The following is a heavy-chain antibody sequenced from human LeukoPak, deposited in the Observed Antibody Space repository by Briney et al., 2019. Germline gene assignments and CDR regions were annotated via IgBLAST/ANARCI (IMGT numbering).Heavy chain of an antibody. J-gene: IGHJ4*02. CDR3: ARSPIVGATEAFDY. CDR1: GYTFTSYG. V-gene: IGHV1-18*01. Sequence: ASVKVSCKASGYTFTSYGISWVRQAPGQGLERMGWISAYNGNTNYAQKLQGRVTMTADTSTSTAYMELRSLRSDDTAVYYCARSPIVGATEAFDYWGQGTLVTVSS. CDR2: ISAYNGNT. D-gene: IGHD1-26*01.